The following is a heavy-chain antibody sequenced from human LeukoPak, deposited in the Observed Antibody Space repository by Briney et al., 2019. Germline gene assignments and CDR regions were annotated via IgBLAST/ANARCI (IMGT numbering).Heavy chain of an antibody. D-gene: IGHD3-16*01. CDR2: LYSDGNT. CDR3: ARGVEPLAANTLAY. V-gene: IGHV3-53*01. J-gene: IGHJ4*02. CDR1: GFSVITND. Sequence: GGSLRLSCAASGFSVITNDMTWVRQAPGKGLEWVSVLYSDGNTKYADSVQGRFTITRDNSKNTLYLEMNSLRPDDTAVYYCARGVEPLAANTLAYWGQGTLVTVSS.